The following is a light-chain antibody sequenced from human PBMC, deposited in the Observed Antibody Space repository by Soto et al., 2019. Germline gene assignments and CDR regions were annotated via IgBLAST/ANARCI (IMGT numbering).Light chain of an antibody. Sequence: EIVLSQSPAILSLSPGDRATLSCRASQTVSSFLAWYQQKPGQAPRLLIYDTSNRATGVPARFSASGSGTDFTLTISSLEPEDFVVYFCQQRYNWPPTFGQGTKLEIK. J-gene: IGKJ2*01. V-gene: IGKV3-11*01. CDR2: DTS. CDR3: QQRYNWPPT. CDR1: QTVSSF.